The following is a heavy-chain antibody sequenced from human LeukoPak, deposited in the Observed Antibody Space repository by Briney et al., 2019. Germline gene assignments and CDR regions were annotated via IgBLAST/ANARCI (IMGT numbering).Heavy chain of an antibody. CDR2: IWYDGSNK. D-gene: IGHD2-8*01. Sequence: PGGSLRLSCAASGFTFSSYGMHWVRQAPGKGLEWVAVIWYDGSNKYYADSVKGRFTISRDNSKNTLYLQMNSLRAGDTAVYYCARLYCTNGVCYHDYWGQGTLVTVSS. J-gene: IGHJ4*02. V-gene: IGHV3-33*01. CDR3: ARLYCTNGVCYHDY. CDR1: GFTFSSYG.